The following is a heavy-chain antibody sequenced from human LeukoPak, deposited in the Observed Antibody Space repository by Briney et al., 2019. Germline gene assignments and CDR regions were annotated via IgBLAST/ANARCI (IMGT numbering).Heavy chain of an antibody. D-gene: IGHD2-21*02. CDR2: IYYSGST. CDR3: ASHKYCGGDCYHDAFDI. CDR1: GGSISSGGYY. Sequence: SETLSLTCTVSGGSISSGGYYWSWIRQHPGKGLEWIGYIYYSGSTYYNPSLKSRVTISVDTSKNQFSLKLSSVTAADTAVYYCASHKYCGGDCYHDAFDIWGQGTMVTASS. J-gene: IGHJ3*02. V-gene: IGHV4-31*03.